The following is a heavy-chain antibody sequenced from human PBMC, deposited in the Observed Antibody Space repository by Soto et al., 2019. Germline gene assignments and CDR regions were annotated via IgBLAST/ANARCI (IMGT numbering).Heavy chain of an antibody. CDR3: ARVRRALLWFGELGPVEY. D-gene: IGHD3-10*01. V-gene: IGHV4-38-2*02. J-gene: IGHJ4*02. CDR2: MYPTGST. Sequence: SETLSLTCTVSVYSISSGCYWVWIRQPPWKRLEWIGSMYPTGSTYYNPSLKSRVTISLDTSKNQFSLKLSSVTAADTAVYYCARVRRALLWFGELGPVEYWGQGTMVTVSS. CDR1: VYSISSGCY.